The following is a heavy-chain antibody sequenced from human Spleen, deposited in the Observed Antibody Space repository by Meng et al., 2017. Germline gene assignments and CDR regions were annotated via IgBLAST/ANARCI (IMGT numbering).Heavy chain of an antibody. V-gene: IGHV1-18*01. Sequence: ASVKVSCKASGYSFISYGITWVRQAPGQGLEWMGWISPDNGNTNYAQRLQGRVTMTTDTSRSTAYMELRSLRSDDTAVYYCVKGWGGYGPEDLNLWGQGTLVTVSS. CDR2: ISPDNGNT. CDR1: GYSFISYG. CDR3: VKGWGGYGPEDLNL. J-gene: IGHJ5*02. D-gene: IGHD3-10*01.